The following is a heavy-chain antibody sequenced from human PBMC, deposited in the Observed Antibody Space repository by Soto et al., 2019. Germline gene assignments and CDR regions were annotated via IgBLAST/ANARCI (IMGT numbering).Heavy chain of an antibody. V-gene: IGHV4-34*01. D-gene: IGHD6-13*01. CDR1: GGSFSGYY. J-gene: IGHJ4*02. Sequence: SETLSLTCAVYGGSFSGYYWSRIRQPPGKGLEWIGEINHSGSTNYNPSLKNRVTISVDTSKNQFSLKLSSVTAADTAVYYCARRAAAGPYYFDYWGQGTLVTVSS. CDR2: INHSGST. CDR3: ARRAAAGPYYFDY.